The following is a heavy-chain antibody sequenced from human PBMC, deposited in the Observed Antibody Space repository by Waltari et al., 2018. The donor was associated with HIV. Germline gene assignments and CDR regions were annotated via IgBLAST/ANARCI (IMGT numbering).Heavy chain of an antibody. J-gene: IGHJ5*02. CDR1: GYSISSRYY. CDR2: IYHSGRT. V-gene: IGHV4-38-2*01. Sequence: QVQLQESGPGLVKPSETLSLTCAVSGYSISSRYYWGWIRQPPGKGLEWIGSIYHSGRTYYNPSLKSRVTISVDTSKNQCSLKLTSVTAADTAVYYCARRPVPSDECDPGGQGTLVTVSS. CDR3: ARRPVPSDECDP. D-gene: IGHD2-21*02.